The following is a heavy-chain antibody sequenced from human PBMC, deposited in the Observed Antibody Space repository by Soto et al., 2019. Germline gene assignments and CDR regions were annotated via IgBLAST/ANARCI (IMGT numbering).Heavy chain of an antibody. V-gene: IGHV3-9*01. Sequence: GGSLRLSCAASGFTFDDYAMHWVRQAPGKGLEWVSGISWNSGSIGYADSVKGRFTISRDNAKNSLYLQMNSLRAEDTALYYCATTRGTGTKSLRADAFDIWGQGTMVTVSS. J-gene: IGHJ3*02. CDR1: GFTFDDYA. CDR3: ATTRGTGTKSLRADAFDI. D-gene: IGHD1-7*01. CDR2: ISWNSGSI.